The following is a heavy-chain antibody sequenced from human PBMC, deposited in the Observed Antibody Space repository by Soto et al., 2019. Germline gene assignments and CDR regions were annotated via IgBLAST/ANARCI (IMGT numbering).Heavy chain of an antibody. D-gene: IGHD3-3*01. Sequence: GGSLRLSCFASDFTFSTYSMNWVRQAPGKGLEWVAYISATSNHIYYADSLKGRFTISRDNAKSSLYLHMNSLRAEDTAVYFCARDSITIFGGGMDVWGQGTTVTVSS. J-gene: IGHJ6*02. V-gene: IGHV3-21*01. CDR3: ARDSITIFGGGMDV. CDR2: ISATSNHI. CDR1: DFTFSTYS.